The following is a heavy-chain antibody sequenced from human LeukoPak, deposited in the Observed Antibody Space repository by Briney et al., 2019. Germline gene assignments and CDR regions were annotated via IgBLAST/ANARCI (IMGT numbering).Heavy chain of an antibody. CDR1: GFTVSSNY. V-gene: IGHV3-66*02. CDR3: ARVSSVGATREFDY. CDR2: IYSGGST. Sequence: GGSLRLSCAASGFTVSSNYMSWVRQAPGKGLEWVSVIYSGGSTYYADSVKGRFTISRDNSKNTVYLQMNSLRVEDTAVYYCARVSSVGATREFDYWGQGTLVTVSS. J-gene: IGHJ4*02. D-gene: IGHD1-26*01.